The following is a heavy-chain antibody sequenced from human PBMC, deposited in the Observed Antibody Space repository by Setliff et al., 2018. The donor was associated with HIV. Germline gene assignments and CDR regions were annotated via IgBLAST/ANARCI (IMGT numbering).Heavy chain of an antibody. D-gene: IGHD3-9*01. CDR1: GFTFSTYW. Sequence: GGSLRLSCAASGFTFSTYWMTWVRQAPGKGLEWVAFIRYDGSNKYYADSVKGRFTISRDNSKNTLHLQMNSLRAEDTAVYYWARDNGRYFDRGWFDPWGQGALVTVSS. CDR2: IRYDGSNK. J-gene: IGHJ5*02. V-gene: IGHV3-30*02. CDR3: ARDNGRYFDRGWFDP.